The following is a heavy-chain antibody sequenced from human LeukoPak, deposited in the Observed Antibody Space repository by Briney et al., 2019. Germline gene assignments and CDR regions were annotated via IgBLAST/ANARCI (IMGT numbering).Heavy chain of an antibody. Sequence: QTGGSLRLSCAASGFRFSDYWMTWVRQAPGKGLECVANIKTDGSAKYYPDSVKGRFTVSRDNAKNSLYLQMNNMRVEDTAIYYCTKDLNHDSSDWGQGTLVTVSS. D-gene: IGHD3-22*01. CDR2: IKTDGSAK. CDR1: GFRFSDYW. V-gene: IGHV3-7*01. J-gene: IGHJ4*02. CDR3: TKDLNHDSSD.